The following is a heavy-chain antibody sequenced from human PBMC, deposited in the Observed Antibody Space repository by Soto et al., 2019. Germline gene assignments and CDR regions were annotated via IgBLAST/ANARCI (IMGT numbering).Heavy chain of an antibody. D-gene: IGHD3-3*02. CDR3: ARTAWHFFEY. J-gene: IGHJ4*02. CDR2: IYYSGST. V-gene: IGHV4-31*03. CDR1: VGSINIGGYY. Sequence: PSETLSLTCTFSVGSINIGGYYWSWIRQHPGKGLEWIGYIYYSGSTFYNPSLKSRVTISFDTSKNQFSLKLNSVTAADTAVYYCARTAWHFFEYLGQGTLVIVS.